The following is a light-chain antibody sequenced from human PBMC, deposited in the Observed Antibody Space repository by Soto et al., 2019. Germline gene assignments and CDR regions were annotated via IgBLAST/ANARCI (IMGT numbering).Light chain of an antibody. V-gene: IGLV2-8*01. CDR2: EVS. CDR1: SSDVGGYNY. Sequence: QSALTQPPSASGSPGQSVTISCTGTSSDVGGYNYVSWYQQHPGKAPKLMIYEVSKRPSGVPDRFSGSKSGNTASLTVSGLQAEDEADYYCISYAGSNLLYVFGTGTKHTVL. J-gene: IGLJ1*01. CDR3: ISYAGSNLLYV.